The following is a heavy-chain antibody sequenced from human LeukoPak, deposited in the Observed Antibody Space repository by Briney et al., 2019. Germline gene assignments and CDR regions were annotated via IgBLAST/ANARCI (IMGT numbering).Heavy chain of an antibody. V-gene: IGHV3-23*01. CDR1: GFTFSSYA. D-gene: IGHD1-26*01. CDR2: ISGSGGST. J-gene: IGHJ6*02. Sequence: PGGSLRLSCAASGFTFSSYAMSWVRQAPGKGLEWVSAISGSGGSTYYADSVKGRFTISRDNSKNTLYLQMNSLRAEDTAVYYCAKTVDVIVGATEVYYYYGMDVWGQGTTVTVSS. CDR3: AKTVDVIVGATEVYYYYGMDV.